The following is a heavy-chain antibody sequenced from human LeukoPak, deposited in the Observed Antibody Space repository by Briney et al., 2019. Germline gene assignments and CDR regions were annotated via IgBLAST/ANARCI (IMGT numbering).Heavy chain of an antibody. D-gene: IGHD3-10*01. V-gene: IGHV3-23*01. J-gene: IGHJ4*02. CDR1: GFTFSSYA. CDR2: ISGSGGST. Sequence: PGGSLRLSCAASGFTFSSYAMSWVRQAPGKGLEWVSAISGSGGSTYYADSVKGRFTISRDNSKNTLYLQMNSLRAEDTAVYYCAKVVYGGSGSYYPFDYWGQGTLVTVSS. CDR3: AKVVYGGSGSYYPFDY.